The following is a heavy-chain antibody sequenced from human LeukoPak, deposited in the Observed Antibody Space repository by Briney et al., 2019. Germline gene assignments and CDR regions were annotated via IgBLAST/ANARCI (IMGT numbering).Heavy chain of an antibody. V-gene: IGHV4-61*02. CDR3: ARDHGANPSAFDY. D-gene: IGHD1-26*01. Sequence: SQTLSLTCTVSGGSISSGSYYWSWIRQPAGKGLEWIGRIYTSGSTNYNPSLKSRVTISVDTSKNQFSLKLSSVTAADTAVYYCARDHGANPSAFDYWGQGTLVTVSS. J-gene: IGHJ4*02. CDR1: GGSISSGSYY. CDR2: IYTSGST.